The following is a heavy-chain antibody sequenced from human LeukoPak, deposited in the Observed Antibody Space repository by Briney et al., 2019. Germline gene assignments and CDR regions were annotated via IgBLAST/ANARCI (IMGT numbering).Heavy chain of an antibody. CDR3: ARSPYYDILTGSRGTFDY. CDR1: GFSFSTSGVG. J-gene: IGHJ4*02. CDR2: IYWDEDK. V-gene: IGHV2-5*02. Sequence: SGPTLVNPTQTLTLTCTFSGFSFSTSGVGVGWIRQPPGKALEWLADIYWDEDKRYRPPLKSRLTITKDTSKNQVVLTMTNMDPVDTATYYCARSPYYDILTGSRGTFDYWGRGILVTVSS. D-gene: IGHD3-9*01.